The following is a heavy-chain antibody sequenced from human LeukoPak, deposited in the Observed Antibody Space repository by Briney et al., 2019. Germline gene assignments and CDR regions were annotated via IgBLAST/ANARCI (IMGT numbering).Heavy chain of an antibody. D-gene: IGHD1-26*01. V-gene: IGHV4-61*10. J-gene: IGHJ4*02. CDR2: IYYSGST. CDR1: GDSISSGNYY. CDR3: ARTSGSYVLDY. Sequence: PSETLSLTCTVSGDSISSGNYYWTWIRQPAGKGLEWIGHIYYSGSTNYNPSLKSRVTISVDTSKNQFSLKLSSVTAADTAVYYCARTSGSYVLDYWGQGTLVTVSS.